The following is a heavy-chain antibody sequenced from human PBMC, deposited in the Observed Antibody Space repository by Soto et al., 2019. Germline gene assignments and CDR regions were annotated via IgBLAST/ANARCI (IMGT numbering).Heavy chain of an antibody. CDR3: AKDRTWNYYGSGSHEY. Sequence: TGGSLRLSCAASGFTFSSYGMHWVRQAPGKGLEWVAVISYDGSNKNYADSVKGRFTISRDNSKNTLDLQMNSLRAEDTAVYYCAKDRTWNYYGSGSHEYWGQGTLVTVSS. CDR1: GFTFSSYG. V-gene: IGHV3-30*18. J-gene: IGHJ4*02. CDR2: ISYDGSNK. D-gene: IGHD3-10*01.